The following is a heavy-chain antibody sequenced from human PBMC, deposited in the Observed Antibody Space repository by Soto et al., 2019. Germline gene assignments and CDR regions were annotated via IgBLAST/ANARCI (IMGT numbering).Heavy chain of an antibody. J-gene: IGHJ5*02. CDR2: INHSGST. CDR1: GGSFSGYY. Sequence: NPSETLSLTCAVYGGSFSGYYWSWIRQPPGKGLEWIGEINHSGSTNYNPSLKSRVTISVDTSKNQFSLKLSSVTAADTAVYYCARSFVRVVRGVMGWFDPWGQGTLVTVSS. CDR3: ARSFVRVVRGVMGWFDP. D-gene: IGHD3-10*01. V-gene: IGHV4-34*01.